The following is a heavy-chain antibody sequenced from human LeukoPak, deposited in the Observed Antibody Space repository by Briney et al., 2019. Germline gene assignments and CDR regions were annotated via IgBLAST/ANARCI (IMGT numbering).Heavy chain of an antibody. CDR1: GVSISSGDYY. Sequence: SETLSLTCTVSGVSISSGDYYWSWIRQPPGKGLEWIGYIYYSGSTYYNPSLKSRVTISVDTSKNQFSLKLSSVTAADTAVYYCARVGADGDIVATNPYYFDYWGQGTLVTVSS. J-gene: IGHJ4*02. D-gene: IGHD5-12*01. V-gene: IGHV4-30-4*01. CDR3: ARVGADGDIVATNPYYFDY. CDR2: IYYSGST.